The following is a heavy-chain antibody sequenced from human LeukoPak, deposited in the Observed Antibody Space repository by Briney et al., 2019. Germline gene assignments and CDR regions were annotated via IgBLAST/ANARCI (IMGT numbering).Heavy chain of an antibody. J-gene: IGHJ4*02. V-gene: IGHV3-23*01. CDR2: IRATAGTT. D-gene: IGHD5-12*01. Sequence: GGSLRLSCAASGFTFSSYAMTWVRQAPGKGLQWVSTIRATAGTTYYTDSVKGRFTISRDNSNNTVFLQMNSLRAEDTAVYYCAKGGYTSHYDYWGQGSLVTVSS. CDR1: GFTFSSYA. CDR3: AKGGYTSHYDY.